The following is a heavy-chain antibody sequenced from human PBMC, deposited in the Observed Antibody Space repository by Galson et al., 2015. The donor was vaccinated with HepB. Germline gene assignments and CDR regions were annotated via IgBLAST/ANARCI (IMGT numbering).Heavy chain of an antibody. CDR1: GFPFRNFG. CDR2: IWYDDGSNK. CDR3: ARGPRLQLERVDY. D-gene: IGHD1-1*01. V-gene: IGHV3-33*01. Sequence: LRLSCAASGFPFRNFGMHWVRQAPGKGLEWVAVIWYDDGSNKKYADSVRGRFTISRDNSKNTRYMQMNSLTVEDTALYYCARGPRLQLERVDYWGQGTLVTVSS. J-gene: IGHJ4*02.